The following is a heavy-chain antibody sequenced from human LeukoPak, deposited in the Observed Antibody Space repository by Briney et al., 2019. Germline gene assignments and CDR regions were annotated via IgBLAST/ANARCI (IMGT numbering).Heavy chain of an antibody. CDR3: ARDVSGSKRGFDL. Sequence: GGSLRLSCAASGSTVSSKYMSWVRQAPGKGLEWVSYISSGGSARNYADSLKGRCTISRDNAKNSLYLQMNSVRVEDTAVYYCARDVSGSKRGFDLWGQGTLVTVSS. CDR1: GSTVSSKY. D-gene: IGHD3-3*01. CDR2: ISSGGSAR. V-gene: IGHV3-48*03. J-gene: IGHJ4*02.